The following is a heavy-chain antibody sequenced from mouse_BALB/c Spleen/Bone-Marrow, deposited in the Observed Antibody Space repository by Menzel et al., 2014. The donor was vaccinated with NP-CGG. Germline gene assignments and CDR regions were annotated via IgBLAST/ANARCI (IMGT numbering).Heavy chain of an antibody. CDR1: GFTFSNYG. V-gene: IGHV5-6*01. CDR3: ARLTPDYAMDY. Sequence: VQLQQSGGDLVKPGGSLKLSCAASGFTFSNYGMSWVRQTPDKRLEWVATISSGGSYTYFPDSVKGRFTISRDNAKNTLYLQMNSLKSEDAAMYYCARLTPDYAMDYWGQGTSVPVSS. CDR2: ISSGGSYT. J-gene: IGHJ4*01. D-gene: IGHD1-3*01.